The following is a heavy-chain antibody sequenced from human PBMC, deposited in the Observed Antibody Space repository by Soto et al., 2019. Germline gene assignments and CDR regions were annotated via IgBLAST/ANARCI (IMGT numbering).Heavy chain of an antibody. Sequence: GGSLRLSCAASGFTFSSYAMSWVRQAPGKGLEWVSAISGSGGSTYYADSAKGRFTISRDNSKNTVYTQTNSLRAEATDVYYCANPTRAHPNIGVDPSSDSGYYYYYMDVWGKGTTVTVSS. D-gene: IGHD3-3*01. CDR2: ISGSGGST. J-gene: IGHJ6*03. V-gene: IGHV3-23*01. CDR3: ANPTRAHPNIGVDPSSDSGYYYYYMDV. CDR1: GFTFSSYA.